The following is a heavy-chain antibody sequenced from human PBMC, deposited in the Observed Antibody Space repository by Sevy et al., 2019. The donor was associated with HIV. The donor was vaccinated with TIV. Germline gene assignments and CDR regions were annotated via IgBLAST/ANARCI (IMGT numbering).Heavy chain of an antibody. CDR3: AGPILTYNSGWSYYDY. CDR2: IRYTGET. J-gene: IGHJ4*02. CDR1: GASISSSGYY. D-gene: IGHD6-19*01. V-gene: IGHV4-39*01. Sequence: SETLSLTCTVSGASISSSGYYWGLIRQPPGKGLEWIASIRYTGETFYNPSLWSRVTISADTSKNQFSLQLSSVTAADTAIYFCAGPILTYNSGWSYYDYWGQGTVVTVSS.